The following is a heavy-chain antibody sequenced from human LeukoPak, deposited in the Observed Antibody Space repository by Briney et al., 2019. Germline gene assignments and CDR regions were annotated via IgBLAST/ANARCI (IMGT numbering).Heavy chain of an antibody. D-gene: IGHD3-9*01. V-gene: IGHV3-7*01. J-gene: IGHJ3*02. CDR1: GFTFSSYW. CDR2: IKQGGSEK. Sequence: GGSLRLSCVASGFTFSSYWMSWVRQAPGKGLEWVANIKQGGSEKYYVDSVKGRFTISRDDAKNSLYLQMNSLRADDTAVYYCASDRFDWPHGGIAFDIWGQGTMVTVSS. CDR3: ASDRFDWPHGGIAFDI.